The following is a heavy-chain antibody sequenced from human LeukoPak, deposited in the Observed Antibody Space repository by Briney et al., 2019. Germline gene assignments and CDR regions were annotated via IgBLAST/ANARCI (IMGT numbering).Heavy chain of an antibody. D-gene: IGHD2-2*01. J-gene: IGHJ3*02. CDR2: IIPIFGTA. Sequence: SVKVSCKASGGTFSSYAISWVRQAPGQGPEWMGGIIPIFGTANYAQKFQGRVTITTDESTSTAYMELSSLRSEDTAVYYCARVDIVVVPVAIETDAFDIWGQGTMVTVSS. CDR1: GGTFSSYA. CDR3: ARVDIVVVPVAIETDAFDI. V-gene: IGHV1-69*05.